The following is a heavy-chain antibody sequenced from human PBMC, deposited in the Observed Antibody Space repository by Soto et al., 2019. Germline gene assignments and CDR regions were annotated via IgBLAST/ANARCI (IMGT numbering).Heavy chain of an antibody. CDR1: GGTFSSYA. V-gene: IGHV1-69*13. CDR3: ARGGPGRYFDWLVGGDYYYGMDV. D-gene: IGHD3-9*01. CDR2: IIPIFGTA. Sequence: SVKVSWKASGGTFSSYAISWVRQAPGQGLEWMGGIIPIFGTANYAQKFQGRVTITADESTSTAYMELSSLRSEDTAVYYCARGGPGRYFDWLVGGDYYYGMDVWG. J-gene: IGHJ6*02.